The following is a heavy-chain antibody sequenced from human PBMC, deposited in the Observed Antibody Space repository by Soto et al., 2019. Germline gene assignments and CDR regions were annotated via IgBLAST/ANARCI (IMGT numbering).Heavy chain of an antibody. D-gene: IGHD5-12*01. CDR2: ITGTASST. V-gene: IGHV3-23*01. J-gene: IGHJ4*02. CDR1: GFRFSDFA. CDR3: AKGAEGYVVSSLDS. Sequence: EVQLLESGGGFVQPGGSLRLSCAASGFRFSDFAMTWVRQAPGRGLEWVSAITGTASSTYYADSVKGRFTISRDNSKNTLYLQINSPRAEDTAIYYCAKGAEGYVVSSLDSWGQGTLVTVSS.